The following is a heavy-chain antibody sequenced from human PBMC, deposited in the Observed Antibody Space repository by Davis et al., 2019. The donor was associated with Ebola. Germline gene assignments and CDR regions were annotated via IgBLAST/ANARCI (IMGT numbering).Heavy chain of an antibody. CDR3: ARGTDTDFDY. D-gene: IGHD2-8*02. V-gene: IGHV4-34*01. CDR2: INHSGST. J-gene: IGHJ4*02. Sequence: MPSETLSLTCAVYGGSFSGYYWSWIRQPPGKGLEWIGEINHSGSTNYNPSLKSRVTISVDTSKNQFSLKLSSVTAADTAVYYCARGTDTDFDYWGQGTLVTVSS. CDR1: GGSFSGYY.